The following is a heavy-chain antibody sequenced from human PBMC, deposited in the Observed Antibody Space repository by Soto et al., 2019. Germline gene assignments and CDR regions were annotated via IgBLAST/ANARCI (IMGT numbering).Heavy chain of an antibody. D-gene: IGHD1-26*01. J-gene: IGHJ6*02. CDR2: ISGSGTGT. Sequence: EVQLVESGGGLVQPGGSLRLSCEGSGFTFSSYALSWVRLRPGRGLEWVAWISGSGTGTNSADSVKGRFTITRDNSKTTVYLQMSSLTVEDTAVYYCAKERTGSNHYYGMDVWGHGTAVTVSS. CDR1: GFTFSSYA. V-gene: IGHV3-23*04. CDR3: AKERTGSNHYYGMDV.